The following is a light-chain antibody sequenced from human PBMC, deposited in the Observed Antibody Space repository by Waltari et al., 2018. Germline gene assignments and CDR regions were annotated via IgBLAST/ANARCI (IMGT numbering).Light chain of an antibody. CDR1: QSVSRT. CDR3: QKYGTRPAT. J-gene: IGKJ1*01. Sequence: EIVLTQSPGTLSLSLGERATLSCRASQSVSRTLAWYQQKPGQAPRLLIYDASIRATGIPDRFSGSGSGTDFSLTISRLEPEDFAVYYCQKYGTRPATFGQGTKVEIK. CDR2: DAS. V-gene: IGKV3-20*01.